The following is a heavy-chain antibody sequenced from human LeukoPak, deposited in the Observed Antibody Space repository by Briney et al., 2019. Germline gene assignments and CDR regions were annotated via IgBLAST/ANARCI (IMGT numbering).Heavy chain of an antibody. CDR3: ARDQRALGYSYAFDC. CDR1: GFTFSSYG. Sequence: GRSLRLSCAASGFTFSSYGMHWVRQAPGKGLEWVAVIWYDGSNKYYADSVKGRFTISRDNSKNTLYLQMNSLRAEDTAVYYCARDQRALGYSYAFDCWGQGTLVTVSS. CDR2: IWYDGSNK. D-gene: IGHD5-18*01. J-gene: IGHJ4*02. V-gene: IGHV3-33*01.